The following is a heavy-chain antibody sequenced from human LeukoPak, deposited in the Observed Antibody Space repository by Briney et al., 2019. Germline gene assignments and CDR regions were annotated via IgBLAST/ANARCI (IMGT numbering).Heavy chain of an antibody. CDR1: GGIFSSYA. D-gene: IGHD3-10*01. CDR3: ARKVPYGSGSYYTVSRYYYGMDV. Sequence: GASVKVSCKASGGIFSSYAISWVRQAPGQGLEWMGRIIPILGIANYAQKFQGRVTITADKSTSTAYMELRSLRSDDTAVYYCARKVPYGSGSYYTVSRYYYGMDVWGQGTTVTVSS. J-gene: IGHJ6*02. V-gene: IGHV1-69*04. CDR2: IIPILGIA.